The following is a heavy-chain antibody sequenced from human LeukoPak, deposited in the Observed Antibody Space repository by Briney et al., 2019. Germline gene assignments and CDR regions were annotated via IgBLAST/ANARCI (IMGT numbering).Heavy chain of an antibody. CDR2: ISPNSGDT. CDR1: GYSFTGYY. Sequence: ASVKVSCKASGYSFTGYYMHWVRQAPGQGLEWVGWISPNSGDTNYAQKFQGRVTMTRDTSISTAYMELSRLRSDDTAVYYCAREGIQLWLDLSYWGQGTLVTVSS. V-gene: IGHV1-2*02. D-gene: IGHD5-18*01. CDR3: AREGIQLWLDLSY. J-gene: IGHJ4*02.